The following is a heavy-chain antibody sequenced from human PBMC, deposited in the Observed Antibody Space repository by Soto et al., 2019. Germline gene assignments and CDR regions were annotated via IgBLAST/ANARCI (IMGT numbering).Heavy chain of an antibody. D-gene: IGHD4-17*01. V-gene: IGHV1-2*02. Sequence: ASVKVSCKASGYTFTGYYMHWVRQAPGQGLEWMGWINPNSGGTNYAQKFQGRVTMTRDTSTSTVYMELSSLRSEDTAVYYCARLATTAIDYWRQGTLVTVSS. CDR3: ARLATTAIDY. CDR1: GYTFTGYY. CDR2: INPNSGGT. J-gene: IGHJ4*02.